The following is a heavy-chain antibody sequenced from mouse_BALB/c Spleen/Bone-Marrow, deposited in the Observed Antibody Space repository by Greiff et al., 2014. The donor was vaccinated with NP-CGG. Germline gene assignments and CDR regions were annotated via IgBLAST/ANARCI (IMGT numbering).Heavy chain of an antibody. CDR1: GFTFSDYY. CDR3: ARDLITTATSFAY. D-gene: IGHD1-2*01. J-gene: IGHJ3*01. V-gene: IGHV5-4*02. Sequence: VQLKESGGGLVKPGGSLKLSCAASGFTFSDYYMYWVRQTPEKRLEWVATISDGGSYTYYPDSVKGRFTISRDNAKNNLYLQMSSLKSEDTAMYYCARDLITTATSFAYRGQGTLVTVSA. CDR2: ISDGGSYT.